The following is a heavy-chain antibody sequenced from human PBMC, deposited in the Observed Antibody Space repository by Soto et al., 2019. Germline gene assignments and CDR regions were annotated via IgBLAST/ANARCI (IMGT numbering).Heavy chain of an antibody. CDR1: GGSISSYY. V-gene: IGHV4-4*07. D-gene: IGHD6-13*01. Sequence: QVQLQESGPGLVKPSETLSLTCTVSGGSISSYYWSWIRQPAGKGLEWIGRIYTSGSTNYNPSLKSRVTMSVDTSKSQFSLKLSSVTAADTAVYYCARDFSGSSYHDAFDIWGQGTMVTVSS. J-gene: IGHJ3*02. CDR2: IYTSGST. CDR3: ARDFSGSSYHDAFDI.